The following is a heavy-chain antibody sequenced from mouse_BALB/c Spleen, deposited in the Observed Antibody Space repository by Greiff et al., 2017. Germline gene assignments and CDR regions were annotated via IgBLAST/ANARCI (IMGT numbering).Heavy chain of an antibody. Sequence: EVQLQESGGDLVKPGGSLKLSCAGSGFTFSSYGMSWVRQTPDKRLEWVATISSGGSYTYYPDSVKGRFTISRDNAKNTLYLQMSSLKSEDTAMYYCARQGSYNFDYWGQGTTLTVSS. CDR2: ISSGGSYT. V-gene: IGHV5-6*01. J-gene: IGHJ2*01. CDR1: GFTFSSYG. CDR3: ARQGSYNFDY. D-gene: IGHD1-1*02.